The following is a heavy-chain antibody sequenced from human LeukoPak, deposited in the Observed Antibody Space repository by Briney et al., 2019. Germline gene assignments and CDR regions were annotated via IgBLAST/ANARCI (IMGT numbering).Heavy chain of an antibody. CDR1: GGSMRSSGYY. CDR2: ISYSGST. J-gene: IGHJ4*02. Sequence: SETLSLTCTVSGGSMRSSGYYWGWIRQPPGMGLEWIGSISYSGSTNFNPYLKSRVTILEDTSKNQFSLKLSSVTAADTAVYYCYTTSGGRPHWGQGTLVTVSS. CDR3: YTTSGGRPH. D-gene: IGHD2-2*02. V-gene: IGHV4-39*01.